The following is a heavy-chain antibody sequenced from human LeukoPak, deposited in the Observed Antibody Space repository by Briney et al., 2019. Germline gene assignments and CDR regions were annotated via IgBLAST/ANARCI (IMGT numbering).Heavy chain of an antibody. CDR2: IRYDGSNK. D-gene: IGHD5-18*01. Sequence: GGSLRLSCAASGFTFSSYDMHWVRQAPGKGLEWVAFIRYDGSNKYYADSVKGRFTISRDSSKNTLYLQMNSLRAGDTAVYYCAKGRDSYRYDMDVWGQGTTVTVSS. CDR1: GFTFSSYD. J-gene: IGHJ6*02. CDR3: AKGRDSYRYDMDV. V-gene: IGHV3-30*02.